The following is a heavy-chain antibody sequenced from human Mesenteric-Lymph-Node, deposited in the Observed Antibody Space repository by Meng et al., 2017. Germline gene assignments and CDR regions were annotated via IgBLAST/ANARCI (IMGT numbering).Heavy chain of an antibody. V-gene: IGHV3-74*01. CDR1: GFSFSNYW. Sequence: EVQLVGSGGGLVQPGGSLRRSSAASGFSFSNYWMHWVRQAPGKGLVWVSFINTDGSNTAYADSVKGRFTISRDNAKNTLYLQMNSLRVEDTAIYYCADITAGFWGQGTLVTVSS. CDR3: ADITAGF. D-gene: IGHD3-10*01. CDR2: INTDGSNT. J-gene: IGHJ4*02.